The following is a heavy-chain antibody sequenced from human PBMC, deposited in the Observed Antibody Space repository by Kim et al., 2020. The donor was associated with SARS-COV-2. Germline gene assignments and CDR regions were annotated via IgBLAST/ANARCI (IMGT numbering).Heavy chain of an antibody. Sequence: GGSLRLSCAASGFTFSDYYMSWIRQAPGKGLEWVSYISSSSSYTNYADSVKGRFTISRDNAKNSLYLQMNSLRAEDTAVYYCARDRLAVAGPVSWFDPWGQGTLVTVSS. CDR2: ISSSSSYT. J-gene: IGHJ5*02. CDR3: ARDRLAVAGPVSWFDP. V-gene: IGHV3-11*06. CDR1: GFTFSDYY. D-gene: IGHD6-19*01.